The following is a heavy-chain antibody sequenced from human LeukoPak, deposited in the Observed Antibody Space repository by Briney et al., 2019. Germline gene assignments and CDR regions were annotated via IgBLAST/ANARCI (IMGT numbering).Heavy chain of an antibody. CDR3: ARDTYSSSWYVGWFDP. D-gene: IGHD6-13*01. CDR1: GYTFTSYG. Sequence: ASVKVSCKASGYTFTSYGISWVRQAPGQGLEWMGWISAYNGNTNYAQKLQGRVTMTTDTSTSTAYMELRSLRSDDTAVYYCARDTYSSSWYVGWFDPWGQGTLVTVSS. V-gene: IGHV1-18*01. J-gene: IGHJ5*02. CDR2: ISAYNGNT.